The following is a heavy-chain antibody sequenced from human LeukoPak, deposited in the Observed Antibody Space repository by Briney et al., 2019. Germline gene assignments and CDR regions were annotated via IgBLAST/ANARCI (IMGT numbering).Heavy chain of an antibody. CDR2: IKQDGSEK. D-gene: IGHD3-22*01. CDR3: ARDRYYYDSSGNWGFNY. CDR1: GFTFSSYW. V-gene: IGHV3-7*01. J-gene: IGHJ4*02. Sequence: PGGSLRLSCAASGFTFSSYWMSWVRQAPGKGLEWVANIKQDGSEKYYVDSVKGRFTISRDNAKNSLYLQMNSLRAEDTAVYYCARDRYYYDSSGNWGFNYWGQGTLVTVSS.